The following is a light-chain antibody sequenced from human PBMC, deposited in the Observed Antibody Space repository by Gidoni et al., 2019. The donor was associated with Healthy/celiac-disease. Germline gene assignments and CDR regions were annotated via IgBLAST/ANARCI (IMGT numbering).Light chain of an antibody. V-gene: IGKV1-33*01. CDR3: QQYDNLPLT. CDR1: QDISNY. J-gene: IGKJ4*01. Sequence: DIPMTHSPSFLSASVGDRVTITCQASQDISNYLNWYQQKPGKAPKLLIYDASNLETGVPSRFSGSGSGTDFTFTISSLQPEDIATYYCQQYDNLPLTFGGGTKVEIK. CDR2: DAS.